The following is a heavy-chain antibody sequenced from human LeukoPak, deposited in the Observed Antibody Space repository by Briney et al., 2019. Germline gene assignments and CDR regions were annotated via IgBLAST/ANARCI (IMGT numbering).Heavy chain of an antibody. CDR1: GFTFSSYE. V-gene: IGHV3-21*01. J-gene: IGHJ4*02. CDR2: ISSSSSYI. D-gene: IGHD3-10*01. Sequence: GGSLRLSCAASGFTFSSYEMNWVRQAPGKGLEWVSSISSSSSYIYYADSVKGRFTISRDNAKNSLYLQMNSLRAEDTAVYYCARVGSGSSYRPFDYWGQGTLVTVSS. CDR3: ARVGSGSSYRPFDY.